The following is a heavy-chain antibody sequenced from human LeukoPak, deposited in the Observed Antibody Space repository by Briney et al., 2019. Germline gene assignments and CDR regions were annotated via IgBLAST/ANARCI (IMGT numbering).Heavy chain of an antibody. Sequence: AXXXVXXKASGYXXTGYYMHWVRQAPGQGLEWMXWINPNSGGTNYAQKFQGWVTMTRDKSISTAYMEMSRLRYDDTDVYYCARERRYCSSTSCSGRNWFDPWGQGTLVTVSS. CDR1: GYXXTGYY. D-gene: IGHD2-2*01. J-gene: IGHJ5*02. V-gene: IGHV1-2*04. CDR3: ARERRYCSSTSCSGRNWFDP. CDR2: INPNSGGT.